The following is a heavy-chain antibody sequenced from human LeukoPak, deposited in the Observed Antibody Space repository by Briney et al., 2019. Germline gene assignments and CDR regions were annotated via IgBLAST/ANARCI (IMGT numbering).Heavy chain of an antibody. CDR2: IFFSGAS. J-gene: IGHJ4*02. CDR3: ARKDTIMIDGSDQ. V-gene: IGHV4-59*01. Sequence: SETLSLTCTVSGDSMTNYYWSWIRQPPGKGLEWIGYIFFSGASDSNPSLKSRVSISVDTSKNQFSLRLTSVTAADTAVYYCARKDTIMIDGSDQWGQGTLVTVSS. D-gene: IGHD3-16*01. CDR1: GDSMTNYY.